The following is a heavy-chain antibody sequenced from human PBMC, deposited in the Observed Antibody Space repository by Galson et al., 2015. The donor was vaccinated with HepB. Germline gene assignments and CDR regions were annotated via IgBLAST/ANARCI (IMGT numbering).Heavy chain of an antibody. V-gene: IGHV1-69*13. Sequence: SVKVSCKASGGIFSNYAISWVRQAPGQGLEWMGGVIPIFSRSNSAQRFQGRVTITADASTSTVYMELRSLRSEDTAVYYCARGSESHTSIVRPFDYWGQGTLVTVSS. D-gene: IGHD5-18*01. CDR3: ARGSESHTSIVRPFDY. CDR2: VIPIFSRS. J-gene: IGHJ4*02. CDR1: GGIFSNYA.